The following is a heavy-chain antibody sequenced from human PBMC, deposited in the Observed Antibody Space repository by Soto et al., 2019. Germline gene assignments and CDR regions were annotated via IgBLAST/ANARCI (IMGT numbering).Heavy chain of an antibody. Sequence: QVQLVESGGGVVQPGRSLRLSCAASGFTFSSYAIHWVRQAPGKGLEWVAVISYDGSNKYYADSVKGRFTISRDNSKNTLYLQMNSLRAEDTAVYYCAKDPEEMATIFYWYFDLWGRGTLVTVSS. CDR3: AKDPEEMATIFYWYFDL. CDR2: ISYDGSNK. D-gene: IGHD5-12*01. J-gene: IGHJ2*01. V-gene: IGHV3-30*04. CDR1: GFTFSSYA.